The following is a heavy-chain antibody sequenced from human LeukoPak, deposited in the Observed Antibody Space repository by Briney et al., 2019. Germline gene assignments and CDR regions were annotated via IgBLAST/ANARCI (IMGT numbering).Heavy chain of an antibody. CDR2: IYPGDSDT. Sequence: GESLKISCKGSGYSFTSYWIGWVRPMPGKGLEWMGIIYPGDSDTRYSPSFQGQVTISADKSISTAYLQWSSLKASDTAMYYCARALVVRGVISYFDYWGQGTLVTVSS. V-gene: IGHV5-51*01. CDR3: ARALVVRGVISYFDY. D-gene: IGHD3-10*01. CDR1: GYSFTSYW. J-gene: IGHJ4*02.